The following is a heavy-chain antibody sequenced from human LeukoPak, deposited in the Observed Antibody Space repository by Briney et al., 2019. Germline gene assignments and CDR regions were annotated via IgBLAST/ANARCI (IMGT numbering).Heavy chain of an antibody. D-gene: IGHD3-10*01. Sequence: SETLSLTCTVSGGSISSSSYYWGWIRQPPGKGLEWIGSIYYSGSTYYNPSLKSRVTISVDTSKNQFSLKLSSLTAADTAVYYCARLGVAFDYWGQGTLVTVSS. J-gene: IGHJ4*02. CDR1: GGSISSSSYY. V-gene: IGHV4-39*01. CDR3: ARLGVAFDY. CDR2: IYYSGST.